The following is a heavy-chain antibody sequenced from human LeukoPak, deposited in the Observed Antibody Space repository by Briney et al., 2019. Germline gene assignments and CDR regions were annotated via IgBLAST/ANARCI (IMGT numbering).Heavy chain of an antibody. CDR2: IYSGSNT. J-gene: IGHJ4*02. CDR1: GFTVSSNS. D-gene: IGHD2-15*01. CDR3: ARWAGEYSHPYDY. Sequence: GGSLRLSCAASGFTVSSNSWSWVRQAPGKGLEWVSFIYSGSNTHYSDSVKGRFTISRDNSKNTLYLQMNSLRAEDTAIYYCARWAGEYSHPYDYWGQGTLVTVSS. V-gene: IGHV3-53*01.